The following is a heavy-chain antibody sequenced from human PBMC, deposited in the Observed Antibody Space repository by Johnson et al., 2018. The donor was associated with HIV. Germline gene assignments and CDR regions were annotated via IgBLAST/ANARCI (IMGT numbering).Heavy chain of an antibody. V-gene: IGHV3-11*04. CDR2: ISGSGGAI. CDR1: GFTVSSNY. CDR3: ARGLTMIVVVDAFDI. J-gene: IGHJ3*02. Sequence: LVESGGGLIQPGGSLRLSCAASGFTVSSNYMSWIRQAPGKGLEWVSYISGSGGAIYYADSVKGRFTISRGNAKNSLYLQMNSLRAGDSAVYYCARGLTMIVVVDAFDIWGQGTMVTVSS. D-gene: IGHD3-22*01.